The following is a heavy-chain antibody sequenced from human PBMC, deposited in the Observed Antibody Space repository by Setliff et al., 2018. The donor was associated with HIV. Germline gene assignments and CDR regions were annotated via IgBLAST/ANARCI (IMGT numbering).Heavy chain of an antibody. CDR2: VYYSVTT. J-gene: IGHJ4*02. Sequence: TSETLSLTCGVSGYSIGSGYYWGWIRQPPGKGLEWIGNVYYSVTTYYNPSLKSRVTISVDTSKNQFSLKLSSVTAADTAVYYCARFGRSLRTVDYWGQGTLVTVSS. CDR3: ARFGRSLRTVDY. CDR1: GYSIGSGYY. D-gene: IGHD3-3*01. V-gene: IGHV4-38-2*01.